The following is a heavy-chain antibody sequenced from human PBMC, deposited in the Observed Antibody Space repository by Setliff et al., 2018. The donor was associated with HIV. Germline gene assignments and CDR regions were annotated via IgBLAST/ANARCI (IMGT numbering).Heavy chain of an antibody. Sequence: ASVKVSCKASGYSFINYGISWVRQAPGQGLEWMGWINTNSGSPTYAQAFTGRFLFSVDTVVATAYLQINNLKTEDTAVYYCARALYGDYGGDLNWLDPWGQGTRVTVSS. D-gene: IGHD4-17*01. CDR3: ARALYGDYGGDLNWLDP. CDR2: INTNSGSP. J-gene: IGHJ5*02. CDR1: GYSFINYG. V-gene: IGHV7-4-1*02.